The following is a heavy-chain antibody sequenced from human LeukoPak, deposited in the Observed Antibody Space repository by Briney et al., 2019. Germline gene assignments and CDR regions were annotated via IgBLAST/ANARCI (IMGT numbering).Heavy chain of an antibody. J-gene: IGHJ4*01. CDR1: GGSISSGSYY. D-gene: IGHD1-14*01. Sequence: PSQTLSLTCTVSGGSISSGSYYWSWIRQPAGKGLEWIGRIYTSGSTNYNPSLKSRVTISVDTSKNQFSLKLTSVTAADTAVYYCARSPTKRVTEDYWGHGILVTVSS. CDR3: ARSPTKRVTEDY. V-gene: IGHV4-61*02. CDR2: IYTSGST.